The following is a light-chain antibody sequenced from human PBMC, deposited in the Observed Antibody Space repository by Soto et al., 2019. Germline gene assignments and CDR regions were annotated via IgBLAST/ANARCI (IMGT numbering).Light chain of an antibody. Sequence: EVVMTQSPVTLSVSPGETATLSCRASQTVYSNLAWYQQKPGQAPRLLIHAASTRASGVPARFSGSGSGTEFTLTISSLQSEDFATYYCQQSYSTPRTFGPGTKVDIK. J-gene: IGKJ3*01. CDR2: AAS. V-gene: IGKV3-15*01. CDR1: QTVYSN. CDR3: QQSYSTPRT.